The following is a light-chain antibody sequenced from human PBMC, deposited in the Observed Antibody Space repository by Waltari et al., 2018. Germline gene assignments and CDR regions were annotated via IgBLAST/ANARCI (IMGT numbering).Light chain of an antibody. CDR2: WAS. J-gene: IGKJ1*01. CDR1: RSVLYRTKNKNY. CDR3: HQYYRTPQT. Sequence: DIVMTQSPDSLAVSLGERATINCKSSRSVLYRTKNKNYLAWYQQKPGQPPRLLIYWASTRESGVPDRFSGSGSGTDFTLTISSLQAEDVALYYCHQYYRTPQTFGQGTKVEIK. V-gene: IGKV4-1*01.